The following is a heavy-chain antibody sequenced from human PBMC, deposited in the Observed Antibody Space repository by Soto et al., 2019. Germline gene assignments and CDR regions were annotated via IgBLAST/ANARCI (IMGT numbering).Heavy chain of an antibody. Sequence: QVQLQESGPGLVKPSETLTLTCAVSGASISTGKWWSWVRQPPGKGLEWIGEISHSVSANYNPALRSRVTIEVDKTKYQFSLKLSVTAADTAMYYCTRDGDYGYSLAYCGQGTLVTVSS. V-gene: IGHV4-4*02. J-gene: IGHJ4*02. CDR1: GASISTGKW. D-gene: IGHD5-18*01. CDR3: TRDGDYGYSLAY. CDR2: ISHSVSA.